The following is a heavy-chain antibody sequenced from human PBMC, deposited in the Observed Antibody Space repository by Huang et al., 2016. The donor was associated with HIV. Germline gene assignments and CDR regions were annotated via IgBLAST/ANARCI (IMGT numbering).Heavy chain of an antibody. D-gene: IGHD3-10*01. CDR3: ARGVFDGVWSGDLLPHFYYMDV. CDR2: IVPIFRIP. Sequence: QVQLVQSGAEMKKPGSSVKVSCTAPGGTFSRYGISWVRQAPGQGLEWMGGIVPIFRIPDYAQNVQGRLTITADESTSTAYMELSSLRSQDSAIYFCARGVFDGVWSGDLLPHFYYMDVWGKGTTVTVSS. V-gene: IGHV1-69*13. CDR1: GGTFSRYG. J-gene: IGHJ6*03.